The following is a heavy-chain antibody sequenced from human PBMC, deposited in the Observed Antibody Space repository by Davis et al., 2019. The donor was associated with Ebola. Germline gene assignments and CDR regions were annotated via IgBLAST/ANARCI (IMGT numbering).Heavy chain of an antibody. CDR1: GFIFTNYA. Sequence: PGGSLRLSCAASGFIFTNYAMSWVRQAPGTGLEWVSAISGSGWHTFYADFVKGRFTISRDNSRNTLYLQMNSLRAEDTAVYYCAKSSKDYNILTGLFDPWGQGTLVTVSS. V-gene: IGHV3-23*01. J-gene: IGHJ5*02. D-gene: IGHD3-9*01. CDR3: AKSSKDYNILTGLFDP. CDR2: ISGSGWHT.